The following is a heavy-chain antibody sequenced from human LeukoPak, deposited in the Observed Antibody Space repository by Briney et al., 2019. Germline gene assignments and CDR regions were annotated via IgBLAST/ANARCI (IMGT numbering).Heavy chain of an antibody. CDR1: GYRFTSYW. D-gene: IGHD6-13*01. CDR2: IYPGDSDT. Sequence: GESLKISCKGSGYRFTSYWIGWVRPMPGKGLEWMGIIYPGDSDTRYSPSFQGQVTISADKSISAAYLQWSSLKASDTAMYYCARLLAAAGTGEYYFDYWGQGTLVTVSS. CDR3: ARLLAAAGTGEYYFDY. J-gene: IGHJ4*02. V-gene: IGHV5-51*01.